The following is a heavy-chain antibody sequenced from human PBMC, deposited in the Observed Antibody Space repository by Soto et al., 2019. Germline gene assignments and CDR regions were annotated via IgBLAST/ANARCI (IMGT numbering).Heavy chain of an antibody. CDR3: AKDRLPTSGQRFYFDS. D-gene: IGHD2-15*01. V-gene: IGHV3-23*01. CDR1: GFAFSTYA. CDR2: ILPDEAG. J-gene: IGHJ4*02. Sequence: LRLSCATSGFAFSTYAMTWVHQVPGRGLEWVSTILPDEAGFYTVSVKGRFTISRDNFRGILYLQMNDLWVEDAAIYFCAKDRLPTSGQRFYFDSWGQGSLVTVSS.